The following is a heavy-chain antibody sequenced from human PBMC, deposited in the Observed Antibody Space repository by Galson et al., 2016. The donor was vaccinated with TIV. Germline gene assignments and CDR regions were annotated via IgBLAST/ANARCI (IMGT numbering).Heavy chain of an antibody. J-gene: IGHJ6*02. CDR1: GGSMSSYY. CDR2: IYYSGRT. D-gene: IGHD5-24*01. CDR3: ARDHPLTTIFIAYPGKAYHGLDV. V-gene: IGHV4-59*12. Sequence: SETLSLTCTVSGGSMSSYYWSWIRQPPGKGLEWIGYIYYSGRTTYNPSLKSRVTISVDTSKNRFSLKLSSVTAADTAVYFCARDHPLTTIFIAYPGKAYHGLDVWGQGTAVTVSS.